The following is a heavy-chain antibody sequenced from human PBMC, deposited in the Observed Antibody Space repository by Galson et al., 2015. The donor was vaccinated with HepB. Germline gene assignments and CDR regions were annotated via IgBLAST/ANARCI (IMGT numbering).Heavy chain of an antibody. Sequence: LSLTCTVSGASISGSTYYWSWVRQHPGKGLEWIGYIFFRGNTYYNPSLESRLTMSVNTTKNQFSLNLTSVTVADTAMYYCARFLTGDSFDIWGQGTLVTVSS. D-gene: IGHD3-9*01. CDR2: IFFRGNT. V-gene: IGHV4-31*03. CDR3: ARFLTGDSFDI. J-gene: IGHJ3*02. CDR1: GASISGSTYY.